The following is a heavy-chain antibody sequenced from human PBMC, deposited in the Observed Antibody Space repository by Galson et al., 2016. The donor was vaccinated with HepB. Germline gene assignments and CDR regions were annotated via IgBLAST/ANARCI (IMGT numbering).Heavy chain of an antibody. Sequence: CAISGDSVSRHGASWNWIRQSPSRGLEWLGRTFFRSKWYHNYAPSMKSRITLNPDPSKGQVSLVMRSVTPEDTAVYYCARGGEYGGIPSNWFDLWGQGTLVTVSS. V-gene: IGHV6-1*01. CDR2: TFFRSKWYH. CDR3: ARGGEYGGIPSNWFDL. D-gene: IGHD4-23*01. J-gene: IGHJ5*02. CDR1: GDSVSRHGAS.